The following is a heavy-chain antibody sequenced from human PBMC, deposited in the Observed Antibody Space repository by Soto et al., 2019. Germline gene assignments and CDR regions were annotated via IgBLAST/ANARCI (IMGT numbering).Heavy chain of an antibody. Sequence: EVQVVESGGDLVQPGGSLRLSCVGSGFTFSSHWMHWVRQAPGKGLVWVAHITHDGGSATYADSVKGRFTISRDNAKNTLYLQMNTLRFEDTAVYYCADLFAGFDIWGQGTMVTVSS. V-gene: IGHV3-74*01. CDR1: GFTFSSHW. J-gene: IGHJ3*02. CDR2: ITHDGGSA. D-gene: IGHD3-10*02. CDR3: ADLFAGFDI.